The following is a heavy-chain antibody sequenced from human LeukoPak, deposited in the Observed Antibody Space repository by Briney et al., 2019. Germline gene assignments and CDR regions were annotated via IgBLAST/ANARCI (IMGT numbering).Heavy chain of an antibody. CDR2: IYYSGST. Sequence: PSETLSLTCTVSGGSISSSNYYWGWIRQPPGKGLEWIGNIYYSGSTYYKPSLKTRVTKSVDTSKNQFSLKLTSVTAADTAVYYCARHASVDGNWPRPLDYWGQGSLVTVSS. J-gene: IGHJ4*02. V-gene: IGHV4-39*01. CDR1: GGSISSSNYY. CDR3: ARHASVDGNWPRPLDY. D-gene: IGHD6-19*01.